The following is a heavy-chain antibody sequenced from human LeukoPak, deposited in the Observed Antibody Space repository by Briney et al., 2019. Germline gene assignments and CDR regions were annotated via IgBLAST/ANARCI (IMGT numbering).Heavy chain of an antibody. CDR2: IYYNGST. CDR1: GGSISSYY. CDR3: ERGKCSGGSCYRDY. Sequence: SETLSLTCTVSGGSISSYYWSWIRQPPGKGLEWIGYIYYNGSTNYNPSLKSRVTISVDTSKNQFSLKLSSVTAADTAVYYCERGKCSGGSCYRDYWGQGTLVTVSS. D-gene: IGHD2-15*01. V-gene: IGHV4-59*01. J-gene: IGHJ4*02.